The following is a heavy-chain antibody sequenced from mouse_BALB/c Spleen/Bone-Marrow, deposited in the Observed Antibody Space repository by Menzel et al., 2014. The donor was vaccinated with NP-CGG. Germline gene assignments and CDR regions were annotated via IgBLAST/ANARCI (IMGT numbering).Heavy chain of an antibody. D-gene: IGHD6-5*01. CDR1: GYSFTNYW. CDR3: TTYFY. CDR2: IYPGNSDT. J-gene: IGHJ3*01. V-gene: IGHV1-5*01. Sequence: VQLQQSGTVLARPGASVKMSCKASGYSFTNYWMHWVSQRPGQGLEWIGAIYPGNSDTSYSQKFKGQAKLTAVTSATTAYMDLSGLTDEDSAVYYCTTYFYWGQGTLVTVSA.